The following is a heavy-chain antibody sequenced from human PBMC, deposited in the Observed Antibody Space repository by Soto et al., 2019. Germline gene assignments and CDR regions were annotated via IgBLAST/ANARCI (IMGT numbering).Heavy chain of an antibody. Sequence: QITLKESGPTPVKPTQTLTLTCTFSGFSLSTSGVGVGWIRQPPGKALEWLALLYWDHDKRYSPSLRSRPTINMATSKNKVVLTMTNMDPVDTATYYCIQSRCGGDCLQSYASHYYFGMDVWGQGTTVSVSS. CDR2: LYWDHDK. V-gene: IGHV2-5*02. J-gene: IGHJ6*02. D-gene: IGHD2-21*02. CDR3: IQSRCGGDCLQSYASHYYFGMDV. CDR1: GFSLSTSGVG.